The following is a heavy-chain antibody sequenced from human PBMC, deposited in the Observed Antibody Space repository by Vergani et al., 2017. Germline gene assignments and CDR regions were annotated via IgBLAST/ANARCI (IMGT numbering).Heavy chain of an antibody. Sequence: QVQLQESGPGLVKPSETLSLTCTVSGGSISSYYWSWIRQPPGKGLEWIGYIYYSGSTNYNPSLKSRVTISVDTSKNQFSLKLSSVTAADTAVYYCAKDASVTNAWLFDYWGQGTLVTVSS. CDR1: GGSISSYY. J-gene: IGHJ4*02. CDR3: AKDASVTNAWLFDY. CDR2: IYYSGST. D-gene: IGHD4-11*01. V-gene: IGHV4-59*01.